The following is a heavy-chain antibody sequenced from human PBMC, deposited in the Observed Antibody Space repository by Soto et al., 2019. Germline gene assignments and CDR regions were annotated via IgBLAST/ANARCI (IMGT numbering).Heavy chain of an antibody. CDR1: GGSISSYY. V-gene: IGHV4-59*08. CDR3: ARYPRLDC. Sequence: SETLSLTCTVSGGSISSYYWSWIRQPPGKGLEWIGYIYYSGSTNYNPSLKSRVTISVDTSKNQFSLQLSSVTAADTAVYFCARYPRLDCWGQGTLVTVSS. J-gene: IGHJ4*02. CDR2: IYYSGST.